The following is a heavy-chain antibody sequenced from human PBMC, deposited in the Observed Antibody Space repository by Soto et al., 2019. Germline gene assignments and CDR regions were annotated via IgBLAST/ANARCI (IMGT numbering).Heavy chain of an antibody. Sequence: EVQLVESGGGLVQPGESLRLSCAASGFTVSSNYMSWVRQAPGKGLEWVSVIYSGGSTYYADSVKGRFTISRDNSKNTLYLQMNSLRAEDTAVYYCAREVWFGELPRDYWGQGTLVTVSS. CDR1: GFTVSSNY. J-gene: IGHJ4*02. CDR3: AREVWFGELPRDY. CDR2: IYSGGST. D-gene: IGHD3-10*01. V-gene: IGHV3-66*01.